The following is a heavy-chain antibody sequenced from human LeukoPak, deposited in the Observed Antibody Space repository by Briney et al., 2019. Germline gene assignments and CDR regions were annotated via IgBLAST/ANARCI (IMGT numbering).Heavy chain of an antibody. J-gene: IGHJ4*01. D-gene: IGHD3-10*01. CDR1: GFTFSSYS. Sequence: GGSLRLSCAASGFTFSSYSMNWVRQAPGKGLEWVSVIYSGGSTYYADSVKGRFTISRDNSKNTLYLQMNSLRAEDTAVYYCARDITYWGHGTLVTVSS. CDR2: IYSGGST. V-gene: IGHV3-53*01. CDR3: ARDITY.